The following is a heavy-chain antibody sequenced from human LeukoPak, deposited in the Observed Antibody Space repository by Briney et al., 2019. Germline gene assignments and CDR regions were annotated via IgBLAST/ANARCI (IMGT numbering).Heavy chain of an antibody. CDR3: AHRLDDKYYDFWRGYYGY. D-gene: IGHD3-3*01. Sequence: ESDPTLVNPTQTLTLTCTFSGFSLSTSGLGVGWIRQPPGKALEWLALIYWNDDKRYSPSLKSRLTITKDTSKNQVVLTMTNMDPVDTATYYCAHRLDDKYYDFWRGYYGYWGQGTLVTVSS. V-gene: IGHV2-5*01. CDR2: IYWNDDK. J-gene: IGHJ4*02. CDR1: GFSLSTSGLG.